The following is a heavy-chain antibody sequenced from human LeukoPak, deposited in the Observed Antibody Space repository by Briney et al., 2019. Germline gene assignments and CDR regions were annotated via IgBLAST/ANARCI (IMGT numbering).Heavy chain of an antibody. CDR3: ARESSFGAFDY. CDR2: IYYSGNT. Sequence: ASETPSLTCTVSGGSISNYYWSWIRQPPGKGLERIGFIYYSGNTNYNPSLKSRVTISVDTPKSQFSLNLTSVTAADTAVYYCARESSFGAFDYWGQGTLVTVSS. J-gene: IGHJ4*02. CDR1: GGSISNYY. V-gene: IGHV4-59*01. D-gene: IGHD3-3*01.